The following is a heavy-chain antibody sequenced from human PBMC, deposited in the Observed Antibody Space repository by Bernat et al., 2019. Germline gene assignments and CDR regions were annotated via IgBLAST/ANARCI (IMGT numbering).Heavy chain of an antibody. J-gene: IGHJ4*02. CDR3: ARDDYYGSGSLDY. V-gene: IGHV3-21*01. D-gene: IGHD3-10*01. CDR1: GFTFSSYS. CDR2: ISSSSSYI. Sequence: EVQLVESGGGLVKPGGSLRLSCAASGFTFSSYSMNWVRQAPGKGLEWVSSISSSSSYIYYADSVKGRFTISRDNAKNSLYLQMNSLRAEDTAVHYCARDDYYGSGSLDYWGQGTLVTVSS.